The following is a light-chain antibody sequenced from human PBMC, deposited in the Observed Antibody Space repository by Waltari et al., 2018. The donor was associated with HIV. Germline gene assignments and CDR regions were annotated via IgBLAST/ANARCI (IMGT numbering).Light chain of an antibody. V-gene: IGKV3-15*01. J-gene: IGKJ4*01. CDR2: GAS. Sequence: EIVMTQSPATLAVSPGERATLSCRASQTITSNLAWYQHKPCQAPRLLIFGASTRATGIPARFSGSGSGTDFTLTISSLQSEDFAIYYCQQYENWPPFTFGGGTRVEIK. CDR1: QTITSN. CDR3: QQYENWPPFT.